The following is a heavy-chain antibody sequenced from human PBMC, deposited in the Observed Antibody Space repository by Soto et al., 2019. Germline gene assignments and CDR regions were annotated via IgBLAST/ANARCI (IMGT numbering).Heavy chain of an antibody. Sequence: QVQLVQSGAEGKKPGASVKVSCKASGYTFTSHDINWMRQATGQGLEWMGWMNPHSGHTNYAQKFQGRVTMTRDTSISTGYMELTSLRSEDTAVYYCASDMSTTWGQGTLVTVSS. CDR2: MNPHSGHT. V-gene: IGHV1-8*01. CDR3: ASDMSTT. J-gene: IGHJ5*02. D-gene: IGHD2-2*01. CDR1: GYTFTSHD.